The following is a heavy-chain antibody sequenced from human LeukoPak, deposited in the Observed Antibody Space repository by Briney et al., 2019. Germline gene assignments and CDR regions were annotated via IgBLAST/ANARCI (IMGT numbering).Heavy chain of an antibody. D-gene: IGHD3-10*01. CDR3: ARGYYSGSGSYYSQYFQH. V-gene: IGHV4-38-2*02. Sequence: SETLSLTCTVSGYSIRSGHYWGWIRQPPGKGLEWFGNIFHSENTYYNPSLKSRVTISVDTSKNQFSLKLSSVTAADTAVYYCARGYYSGSGSYYSQYFQHWGQGTLVTVSS. CDR1: GYSIRSGHY. J-gene: IGHJ1*01. CDR2: IFHSENT.